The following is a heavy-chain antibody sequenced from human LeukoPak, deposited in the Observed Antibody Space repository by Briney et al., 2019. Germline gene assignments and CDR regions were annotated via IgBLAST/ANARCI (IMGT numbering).Heavy chain of an antibody. Sequence: GGSLRLSCAASGFTFSSYSMNWVRQAPGKGLEWVSYISSSSSTIYYADSVKGRFTISRDNAKNSLYLQMNSLRAEDTAVYYCARVMGHYYDSSGYLDAFDIWGQGTMVTVSS. CDR1: GFTFSSYS. J-gene: IGHJ3*02. CDR2: ISSSSSTI. D-gene: IGHD3-22*01. V-gene: IGHV3-48*01. CDR3: ARVMGHYYDSSGYLDAFDI.